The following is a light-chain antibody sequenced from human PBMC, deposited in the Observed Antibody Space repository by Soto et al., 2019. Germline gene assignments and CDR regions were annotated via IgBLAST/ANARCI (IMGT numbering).Light chain of an antibody. CDR1: QNINRN. Sequence: EIVLTQSPATLSVSPGESASLSCRASQNINRNLAWYQQRPGQAPRLLILRASTRASGILARFSGSGSGTEFTLTVSGLESEDFAVYYCQQYEESPPYSFGQGTKVEIK. V-gene: IGKV3-15*01. CDR3: QQYEESPPYS. J-gene: IGKJ2*01. CDR2: RAS.